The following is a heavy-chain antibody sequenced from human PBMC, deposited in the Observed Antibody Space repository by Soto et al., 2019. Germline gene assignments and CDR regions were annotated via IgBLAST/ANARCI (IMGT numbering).Heavy chain of an antibody. CDR2: ISSSSSYI. V-gene: IGHV3-21*01. J-gene: IGHJ4*02. Sequence: EVQLVESGGGLVKPGGSLRLSCAASGFTFSSYSMNWVRQAPGKGLEWVSSISSSSSYIYYADSVKGRFTISRDNAKNYLYRQMTSRGAEDTVVYYCAGGQGRSGWGQGTLVTVSS. D-gene: IGHD3-3*01. CDR3: AGGQGRSG. CDR1: GFTFSSYS.